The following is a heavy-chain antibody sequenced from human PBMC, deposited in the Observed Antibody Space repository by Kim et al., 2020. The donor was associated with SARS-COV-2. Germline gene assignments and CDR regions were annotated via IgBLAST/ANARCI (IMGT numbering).Heavy chain of an antibody. Sequence: SVKVSCKASGGTFSSYAISWVRQAPGQGLEWMGGIIPIFGTANYAQKFQGRVTITADESTSTAYMELSSLRSEDTAVYYCASQIPLSSGGDDAFDIWGQGTMVTVSS. D-gene: IGHD2-21*01. CDR1: GGTFSSYA. CDR2: IIPIFGTA. CDR3: ASQIPLSSGGDDAFDI. V-gene: IGHV1-69*13. J-gene: IGHJ3*02.